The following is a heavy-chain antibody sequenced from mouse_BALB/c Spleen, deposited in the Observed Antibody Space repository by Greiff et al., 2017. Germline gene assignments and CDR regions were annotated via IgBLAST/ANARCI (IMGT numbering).Heavy chain of an antibody. V-gene: IGHV5-6-3*01. Sequence: EVQVVESGGGLVQPGGSLKLSCAASGFTFSSYGMSWVRQTPDKRLELVATINSNGGSTYYPDSVKGRFTISRDNAKNTLYLQMSSLKSEDTAMYYCARANYRNGFAYWGQGTLVTVSA. CDR3: ARANYRNGFAY. D-gene: IGHD2-14*01. CDR2: INSNGGST. CDR1: GFTFSSYG. J-gene: IGHJ3*01.